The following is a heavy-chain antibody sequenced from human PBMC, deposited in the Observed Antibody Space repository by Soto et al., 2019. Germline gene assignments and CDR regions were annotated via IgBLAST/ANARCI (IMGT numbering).Heavy chain of an antibody. CDR1: GFSVSRKY. D-gene: IGHD3-10*01. Sequence: QLVESGGGLIQPGGSLRLSCAVSGFSVSRKYMSWVRQAPGKGLDWVSVIYSGGSAYYADSVKGRFTISRDESQNTLYLQMNSLRAEDTAVYYCARSMMVRGVLFDLWGQGTLVSVSS. V-gene: IGHV3-53*01. CDR2: IYSGGSA. J-gene: IGHJ4*02. CDR3: ARSMMVRGVLFDL.